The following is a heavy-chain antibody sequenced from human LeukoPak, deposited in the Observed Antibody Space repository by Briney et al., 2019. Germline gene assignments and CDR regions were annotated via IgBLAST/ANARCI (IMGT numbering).Heavy chain of an antibody. Sequence: PSETLSLTCTVSGGSINPYHWSWIRQPPGKGLEWIGYIYYSGSTNYNPSLKSRVTISVDTSKNQFSLKLSSVTAADTAAYYCARRIQYYYGMDVWGQGTTVTVSS. D-gene: IGHD1-1*01. CDR2: IYYSGST. J-gene: IGHJ6*02. CDR3: ARRIQYYYGMDV. V-gene: IGHV4-59*08. CDR1: GGSINPYH.